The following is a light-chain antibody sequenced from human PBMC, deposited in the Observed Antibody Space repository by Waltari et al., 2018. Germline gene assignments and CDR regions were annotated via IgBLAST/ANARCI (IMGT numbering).Light chain of an antibody. J-gene: IGKJ5*01. Sequence: DIQMTQSPSSLSASVGARVTITCRSSPSISSCLNLYQQQPGKVPTLLIYAASSLQSGVPSSFSGGGSGTDFTLTISSLQPEDFATYYCQQSNRTPITFGQGTRLEIK. V-gene: IGKV1-39*01. CDR2: AAS. CDR1: PSISSC. CDR3: QQSNRTPIT.